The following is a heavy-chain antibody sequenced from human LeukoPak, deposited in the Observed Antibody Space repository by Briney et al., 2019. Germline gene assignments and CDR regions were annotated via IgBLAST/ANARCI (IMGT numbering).Heavy chain of an antibody. Sequence: ASVKVSCKASGYTFTGYYMHWVRQAPGQGLEWMGWINPNSGGTNYAQKFQGRVTMTRDTSISTAYMELSRLRSDDTAVYYCARDSYDSSGYSTDYWGQGTLVTVSP. D-gene: IGHD3-22*01. CDR1: GYTFTGYY. J-gene: IGHJ4*02. CDR2: INPNSGGT. V-gene: IGHV1-2*02. CDR3: ARDSYDSSGYSTDY.